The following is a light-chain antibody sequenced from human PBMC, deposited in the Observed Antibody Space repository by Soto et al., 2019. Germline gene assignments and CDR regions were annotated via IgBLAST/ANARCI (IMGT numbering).Light chain of an antibody. CDR1: QSISSSL. Sequence: EIVLTQSPGTLSLSPGERATLSCRASQSISSSLLAWYQQKPGQAPRLLIYGASSRATGIPERFSGSGSGTDFTLTISRLEPEDFAVYYCQKYGSSPPFTFGPGTKVDIK. V-gene: IGKV3-20*01. CDR2: GAS. CDR3: QKYGSSPPFT. J-gene: IGKJ3*01.